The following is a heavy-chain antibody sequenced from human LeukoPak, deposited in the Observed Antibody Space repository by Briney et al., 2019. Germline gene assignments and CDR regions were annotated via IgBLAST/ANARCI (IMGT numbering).Heavy chain of an antibody. V-gene: IGHV3-7*01. CDR3: AKVGAWELQRVFEN. CDR2: INRDGSEQ. Sequence: GGSLRLSCEVSGFTFSSYWMTWARHIPGKGLEWVANINRDGSEQHYVESVKGRFTISRDNGRNSLYLQMDRLRVDDTAVYYCAKVGAWELQRVFENWGPGTLVTVSS. J-gene: IGHJ4*02. D-gene: IGHD1-26*01. CDR1: GFTFSSYW.